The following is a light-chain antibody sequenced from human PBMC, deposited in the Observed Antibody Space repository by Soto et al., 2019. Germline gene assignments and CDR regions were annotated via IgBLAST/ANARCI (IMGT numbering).Light chain of an antibody. V-gene: IGKV1-5*03. CDR3: QHYNSYSEA. J-gene: IGKJ1*01. CDR2: KAS. Sequence: DIQMTQSPSTLSGSVGDRVTITCRASQTISSWLAWYQQKPGKAPKLLIYKASTLKSGVPSRFSGSGSGTEFTLPISSLQPDDFATYYCQHYNSYSEAFRQGTK. CDR1: QTISSW.